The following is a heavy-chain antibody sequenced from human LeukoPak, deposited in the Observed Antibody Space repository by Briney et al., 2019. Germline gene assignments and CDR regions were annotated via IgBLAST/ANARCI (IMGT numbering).Heavy chain of an antibody. CDR3: ARTTEGGYTYGYFYYYYMDV. CDR1: GPSISSIIYY. CDR2: IYYSGST. J-gene: IGHJ6*03. Sequence: SETLSLTCTVSGPSISSIIYYWGWIRQPPGKGLEWIGYIYYSGSTAYNPSLKSRVTISVDTSKNQFSLKLSSVTAADTAVYYCARTTEGGYTYGYFYYYYMDVWGKGTTVTISS. D-gene: IGHD5-18*01. V-gene: IGHV4-61*05.